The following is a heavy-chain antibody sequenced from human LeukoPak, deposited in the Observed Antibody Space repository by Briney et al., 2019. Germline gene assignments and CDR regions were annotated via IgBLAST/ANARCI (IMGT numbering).Heavy chain of an antibody. CDR1: GYTFTSYG. Sequence: KVSCKASGYTFTSYGISWVRQMPGKGLEWMGIIYPGDSDTRYSPSLQGQVTISADKSISTAYLQWSSLKASDTAMYYCARPEAAAGILAFDIWGQGTMVTVSS. J-gene: IGHJ3*02. CDR3: ARPEAAAGILAFDI. V-gene: IGHV5-51*01. CDR2: IYPGDSDT. D-gene: IGHD6-13*01.